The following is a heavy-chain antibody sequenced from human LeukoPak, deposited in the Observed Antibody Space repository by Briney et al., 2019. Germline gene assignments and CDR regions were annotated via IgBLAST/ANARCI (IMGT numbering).Heavy chain of an antibody. CDR3: ARDVQIDY. J-gene: IGHJ4*02. Sequence: GGSLRLSCAASGFTFSSYTMNWVRQAPGQGLEWVSSIRSSGSYIYYADSGKGRFTISRDNAENSLYLQMNSLRAEDTAVYYCARDVQIDYWGQGTLVTVSS. CDR2: IRSSGSYI. CDR1: GFTFSSYT. D-gene: IGHD1-1*01. V-gene: IGHV3-21*01.